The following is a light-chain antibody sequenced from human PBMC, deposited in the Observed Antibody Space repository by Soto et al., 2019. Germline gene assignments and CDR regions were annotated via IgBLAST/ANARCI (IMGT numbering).Light chain of an antibody. CDR2: GAS. V-gene: IGKV3-20*01. CDR1: QSVSNNY. Sequence: EIVLTQSPGTLSLSPGERATLSCSASQSVSNNYLAWYQQKPGQAPRLLIYGASNRATGIPDRFSGSGSGTDFTLTISRLEPEDFAVYYCHQYGSSVTFGQGTKVEIK. CDR3: HQYGSSVT. J-gene: IGKJ1*01.